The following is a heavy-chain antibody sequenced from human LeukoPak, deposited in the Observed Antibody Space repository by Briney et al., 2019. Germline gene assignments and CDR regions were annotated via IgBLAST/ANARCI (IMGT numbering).Heavy chain of an antibody. CDR3: AREGDYGTSFDY. CDR1: GFTFSSYG. CDR2: ISYDGSNK. V-gene: IGHV3-30*03. J-gene: IGHJ4*02. Sequence: GGSLRLSCAASGFTFSSYGMHWVRQAPGKGLEWVAVISYDGSNKYYADSVKGRFTISRDNSKNTLYLQMNSLRAEDTAVYYCAREGDYGTSFDYWGQGTLVTVSS. D-gene: IGHD4-17*01.